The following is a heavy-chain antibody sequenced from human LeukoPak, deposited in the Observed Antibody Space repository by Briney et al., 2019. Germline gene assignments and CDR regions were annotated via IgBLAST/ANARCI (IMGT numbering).Heavy chain of an antibody. CDR1: GFTFSSYG. CDR3: ARDSSSSWYVPFDY. J-gene: IGHJ4*02. D-gene: IGHD6-13*01. V-gene: IGHV3-30*02. CDR2: IRYEGSSK. Sequence: GGSLRLSCAASGFTFSSYGMHWVRQAPDKGLEWVAFIRYEGSSKYYADSVKGRFTISRDNAKNSLYLQMNSLRAEDTAVYYCARDSSSSWYVPFDYWGQGTLVTVSS.